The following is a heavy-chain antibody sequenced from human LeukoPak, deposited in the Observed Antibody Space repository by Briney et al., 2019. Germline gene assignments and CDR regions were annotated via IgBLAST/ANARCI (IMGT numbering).Heavy chain of an antibody. CDR1: GFIFNTYS. V-gene: IGHV3-21*04. Sequence: GGSLRLSCAASGFIFNTYSMNWVRQAPGKGLEWVSSISSSSSHIYYTDSVKGRFTISRDNAKNSLYLQMNSLRAEDTAVYYCARDVVFSSSSSDAFDIWGQGTMVTVSS. CDR2: ISSSSSHI. J-gene: IGHJ3*02. D-gene: IGHD6-6*01. CDR3: ARDVVFSSSSSDAFDI.